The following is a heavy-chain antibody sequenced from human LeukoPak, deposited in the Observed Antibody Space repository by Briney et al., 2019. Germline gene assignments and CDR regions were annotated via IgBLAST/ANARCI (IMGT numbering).Heavy chain of an antibody. D-gene: IGHD3-10*01. CDR2: IYYSGST. J-gene: IGHJ6*02. CDR3: ARHLYGSGSYYLQIYYYYGMDV. V-gene: IGHV4-59*08. CDR1: GGSISSYY. Sequence: SETLSLTCTASGGSISSYYWSWIRQPPGKGLEWIGYIYYSGSTNYNPSLKSRVTISVDTSKNQFSLKLSSVTAADTAVYYCARHLYGSGSYYLQIYYYYGMDVWGQGTTVTVSS.